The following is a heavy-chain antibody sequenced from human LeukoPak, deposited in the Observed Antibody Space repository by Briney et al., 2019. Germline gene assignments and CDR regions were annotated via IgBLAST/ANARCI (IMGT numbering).Heavy chain of an antibody. CDR3: ARGRVAVAGTNFDY. CDR1: GGSFSGYY. J-gene: IGHJ4*02. V-gene: IGHV4-34*01. Sequence: SETLSLICAVYGGSFSGYYWSWIRQPPGKGLEWIGEVNHSGSTNYNPSLKSRVTISVDTSKNQFSLKLSSVTAADTAVYYCARGRVAVAGTNFDYWGQGTLVTVSS. CDR2: VNHSGST. D-gene: IGHD6-19*01.